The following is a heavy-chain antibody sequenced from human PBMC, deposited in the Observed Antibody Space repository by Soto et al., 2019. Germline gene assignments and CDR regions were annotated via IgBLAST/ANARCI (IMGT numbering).Heavy chain of an antibody. V-gene: IGHV4-34*01. Sequence: PSVTLSLTWAVYGGSFSGYCWSWIRQPPGKGLEWIGEINHSGSTNYNPSLKSRVTISVDTSKNQFSLKLSSVTAADTAVYYCARGDITMVRGGGMDVWGQGTTVTVSS. D-gene: IGHD3-10*01. CDR2: INHSGST. J-gene: IGHJ6*02. CDR1: GGSFSGYC. CDR3: ARGDITMVRGGGMDV.